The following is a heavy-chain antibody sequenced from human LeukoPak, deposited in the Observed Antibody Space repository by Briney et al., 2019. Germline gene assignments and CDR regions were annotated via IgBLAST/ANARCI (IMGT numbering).Heavy chain of an antibody. D-gene: IGHD2-2*01. CDR2: IYYSGST. J-gene: IGHJ4*02. Sequence: WVRQPPGKGLEWIGGIYYSGSTYYNPSLKSRVAISVDTSNNQFSLKLTSVTAADTAVYYCARHLLGYCSSTSCEYYFDYWGQGTLVTVSS. V-gene: IGHV4-39*01. CDR3: ARHLLGYCSSTSCEYYFDY.